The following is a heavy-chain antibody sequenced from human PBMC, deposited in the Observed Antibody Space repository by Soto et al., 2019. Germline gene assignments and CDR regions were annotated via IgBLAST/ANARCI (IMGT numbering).Heavy chain of an antibody. J-gene: IGHJ4*02. D-gene: IGHD6-13*01. V-gene: IGHV3-53*01. CDR3: ASGSSSWYSFAY. CDR1: GFTVSSNY. CDR2: IYSGGST. Sequence: GGSLRLSCAASGFTVSSNYMSWVRQAPGKGLEWVSVIYSGGSTYYADSVKGRFTISRDNSKNTLYLQMNSLRAEDTAVYYCASGSSSWYSFAYWGQGTLVTVSS.